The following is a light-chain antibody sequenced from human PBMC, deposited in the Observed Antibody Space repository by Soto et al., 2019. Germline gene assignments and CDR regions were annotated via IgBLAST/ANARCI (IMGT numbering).Light chain of an antibody. Sequence: DIQLTQSPSFLSASVGDRVTITCRASQGIRSYLAWYQQKPGKAPKLLLYAASTLQSGVPSRFSGSGSRTEFTLTISSLQPEDCATYYSQQLNSYPITFGQGTRLEIK. CDR2: AAS. V-gene: IGKV1-9*01. CDR1: QGIRSY. J-gene: IGKJ5*01. CDR3: QQLNSYPIT.